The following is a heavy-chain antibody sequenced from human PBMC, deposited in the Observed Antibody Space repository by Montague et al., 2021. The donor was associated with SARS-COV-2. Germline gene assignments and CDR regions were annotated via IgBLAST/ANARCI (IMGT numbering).Heavy chain of an antibody. CDR3: ASGGTVTTFFAPRRTRRYNWFDP. J-gene: IGHJ5*02. Sequence: SETLSLTCDVYGGCFTSYYWSWIRQPPGKGLEWIWEVNHSGSTDYNPSLKSHITLSVDTSTSPFSLKLSSVTAAATAVYYCASGGTVTTFFAPRRTRRYNWFDPWGQGTLVTVSS. V-gene: IGHV4-34*01. D-gene: IGHD4-17*01. CDR1: GGCFTSYY. CDR2: VNHSGST.